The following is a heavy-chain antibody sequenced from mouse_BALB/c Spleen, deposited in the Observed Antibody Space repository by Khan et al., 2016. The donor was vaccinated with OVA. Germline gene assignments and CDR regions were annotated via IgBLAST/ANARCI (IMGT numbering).Heavy chain of an antibody. CDR1: GYTFTNYG. D-gene: IGHD2-14*01. Sequence: QIQLVQSGPELKKPGETVKISCKASGYTFTNYGMNWVKQAPGKGLKWMGWINTYTGAPTYADDFRGRFVFSLETSARTAYLQINNLKNEDTATYLCARVGYTGTMDYWGPGTSVTVSS. CDR3: ARVGYTGTMDY. J-gene: IGHJ4*01. CDR2: INTYTGAP. V-gene: IGHV9-3-1*01.